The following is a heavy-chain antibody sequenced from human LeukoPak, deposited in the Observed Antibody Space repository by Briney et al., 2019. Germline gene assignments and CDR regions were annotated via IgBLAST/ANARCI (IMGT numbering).Heavy chain of an antibody. V-gene: IGHV3-23*01. CDR3: AKLQGSASRYYFDY. Sequence: PGGSLRLSCAASGFTFSTYAMSWVRQAPGKGLEWVSTISSGGGVTYYADSVKGRFTISRDNFRNTLYVQLNTLRAEGTAVYYCAKLQGSASRYYFDYWGQGTLVTVSS. CDR2: ISSGGGVT. CDR1: GFTFSTYA. J-gene: IGHJ4*02. D-gene: IGHD6-19*01.